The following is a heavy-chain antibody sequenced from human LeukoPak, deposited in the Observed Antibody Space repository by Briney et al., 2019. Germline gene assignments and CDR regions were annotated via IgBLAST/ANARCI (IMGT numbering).Heavy chain of an antibody. J-gene: IGHJ3*02. CDR2: INPNTGGT. CDR1: GYSFTGYY. D-gene: IGHD5-24*01. CDR3: ARVGDGLNDAFDI. V-gene: IGHV1-2*06. Sequence: ASVKVSCKASGYSFTGYYMNWVRQAPGQGLEWMGRINPNTGGTNYAQNFQGRVTMTRDKSITTGYMGLSRLRSDDTAVYYCARVGDGLNDAFDIWGQGTMVTVSS.